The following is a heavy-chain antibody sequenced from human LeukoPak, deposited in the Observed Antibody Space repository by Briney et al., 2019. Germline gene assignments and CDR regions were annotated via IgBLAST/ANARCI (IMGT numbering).Heavy chain of an antibody. V-gene: IGHV3-7*01. Sequence: GRSLRLSCAASGFTFSTSWMNWVRRAPGKGLEWVALIKQHGSEIYYADSVKGRFTISRDDAASSLYLQMHSLRAEDTAVYYCATDRGTYWGQGTLVTVSS. J-gene: IGHJ4*02. CDR3: ATDRGTY. CDR1: GFTFSTSW. CDR2: IKQHGSEI. D-gene: IGHD3-10*01.